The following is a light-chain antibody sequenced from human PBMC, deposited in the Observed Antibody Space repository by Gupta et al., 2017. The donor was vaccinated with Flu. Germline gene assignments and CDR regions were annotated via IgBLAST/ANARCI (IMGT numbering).Light chain of an antibody. V-gene: IGKV3-11*01. CDR3: QQRVICPPT. CDR1: QTVSTY. Sequence: PSPLSLSPGESATLSCRASQTVSTYLAWYQQKPGQAPRLLIYDTSTRATGIAARFSGGGSATDFTLTINNLEPEDSAVYYCQQRVICPPTFGGGTKVEIK. CDR2: DTS. J-gene: IGKJ4*01.